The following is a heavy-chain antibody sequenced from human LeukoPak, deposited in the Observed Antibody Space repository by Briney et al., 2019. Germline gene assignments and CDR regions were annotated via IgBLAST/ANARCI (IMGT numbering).Heavy chain of an antibody. CDR3: ASGDFWSGYYTGFMPDP. CDR1: GFTVSSNY. Sequence: PGGSLRLSCAASGFTVSSNYMSWVRQAPGKGLEWVSVIYSGGSTYYEDSVKGRFTISRDNSKNTLYLQMNSLRAEDTAVYYCASGDFWSGYYTGFMPDPWGQGTLVTVSS. V-gene: IGHV3-66*02. D-gene: IGHD3-3*01. J-gene: IGHJ5*02. CDR2: IYSGGST.